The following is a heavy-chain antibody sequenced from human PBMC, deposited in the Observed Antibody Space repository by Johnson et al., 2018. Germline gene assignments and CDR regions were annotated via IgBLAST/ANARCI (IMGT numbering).Heavy chain of an antibody. CDR3: ARPLTSYYDRGAFDI. J-gene: IGHJ3*02. Sequence: VQLVQSGGGLVQPGGSLRLICAASGFTFSSFDMSWVRQAPGRGLEWVCAVSGSGRNTDYAGSVKGRFIISRDNYKKTLHLQMNSLKVEDKAIYHCARPLTSYYDRGAFDILGQGTTVTVSS. V-gene: IGHV3-23*04. D-gene: IGHD3-22*01. CDR1: GFTFSSFD. CDR2: VSGSGRNT.